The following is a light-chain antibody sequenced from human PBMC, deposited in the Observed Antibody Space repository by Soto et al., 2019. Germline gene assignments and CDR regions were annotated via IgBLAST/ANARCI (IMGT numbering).Light chain of an antibody. CDR3: ADWDDSLNDVL. Sequence: QSVLTQPPSASGTPGQRVTISCSGSYSNFGSNIVNWYQHFPGTAPKLLIYNNNKRPSGVPDRFSASKSGTSVSLAISGLQSEDEAIYYCADWDDSLNDVLFGGGTKLTVL. J-gene: IGLJ2*01. V-gene: IGLV1-44*01. CDR1: YSNFGSNI. CDR2: NNN.